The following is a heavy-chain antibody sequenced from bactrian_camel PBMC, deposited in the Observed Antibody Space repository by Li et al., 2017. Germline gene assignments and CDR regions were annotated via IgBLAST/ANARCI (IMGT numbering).Heavy chain of an antibody. D-gene: IGHD1*01. CDR1: YTQSPFC. J-gene: IGHJ4*01. Sequence: VQLVESGGGTVEAGGSLVVSCAYTQSPFCMGWFRQAPGTEREGVAAIYTGGGGRTYYADSVKGRFTISQDGAKNTVYLQMNGLKPEDTAMYYCAAARYCDGICIGLAPNAVWELTQPTGVRGPRSPSP. CDR2: IYTGGGGRT. CDR3: AAARYCDGICIGLAPNAVWELTQPT. V-gene: IGHV3S40*01.